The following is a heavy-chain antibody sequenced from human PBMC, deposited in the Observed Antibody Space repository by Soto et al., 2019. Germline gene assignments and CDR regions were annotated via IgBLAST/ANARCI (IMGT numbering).Heavy chain of an antibody. CDR3: ARDVWGGGAVFGSNTYSYYHGMDV. D-gene: IGHD3-16*01. J-gene: IGHJ6*02. V-gene: IGHV3-7*05. CDR2: IKRDGSEK. Sequence: EVQLVESGGGLVQPGGSLRVSCAASGFTFSSYWMSWVRQAPGKGLQWVANIKRDGSEKYYVDSVKGRFIISRDNAKNALYLQMNSLGVEDLAVYYCARDVWGGGAVFGSNTYSYYHGMDVWGQGTTVTVSS. CDR1: GFTFSSYW.